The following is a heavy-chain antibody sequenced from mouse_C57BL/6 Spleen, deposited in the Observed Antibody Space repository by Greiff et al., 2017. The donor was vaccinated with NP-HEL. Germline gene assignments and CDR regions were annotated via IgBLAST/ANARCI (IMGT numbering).Heavy chain of an antibody. CDR3: ARDRYDYGEVAY. D-gene: IGHD2-4*01. CDR1: GYSITSGYY. V-gene: IGHV3-6*01. CDR2: ISYDGSN. Sequence: EVQLQESGPGLVKPSQSLSLTCSVTGYSITSGYYWNWIRQFPGNKLEWMGYISYDGSNNYNPSLKNRISITRDTSKNQFFLKLNSVTTEDTATYYCARDRYDYGEVAYWGQGTLVTVSA. J-gene: IGHJ3*01.